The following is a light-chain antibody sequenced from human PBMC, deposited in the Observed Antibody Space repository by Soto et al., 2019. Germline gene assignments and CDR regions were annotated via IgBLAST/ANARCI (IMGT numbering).Light chain of an antibody. J-gene: IGKJ3*01. CDR1: QSVSSSY. CDR2: GAS. CDR3: QKYGSSPIFT. Sequence: EIGLTQSTGTLSLSPGERATLSCRASQSVSSSYLAWYQQKPGQAPRLLIYGASGRATGIPDRFSGSGSGTDFTLTISRLEPDDFAVEYCQKYGSSPIFTFGPGTKVDIK. V-gene: IGKV3-20*01.